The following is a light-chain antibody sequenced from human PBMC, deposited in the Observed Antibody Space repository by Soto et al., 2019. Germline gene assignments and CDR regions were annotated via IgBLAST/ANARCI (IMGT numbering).Light chain of an antibody. J-gene: IGKJ3*01. CDR2: GAS. Sequence: DIVFTQSPGTLSLSPGERASLSCRADQSVNSVYLAWYQHKPGQAPRLLIYGASDRATGIPDRFSGSGSGTDFTLTISRLEPEDFAVYYCQQYVTSPFTFGPGTKVDI. CDR3: QQYVTSPFT. V-gene: IGKV3-20*01. CDR1: QSVNSVY.